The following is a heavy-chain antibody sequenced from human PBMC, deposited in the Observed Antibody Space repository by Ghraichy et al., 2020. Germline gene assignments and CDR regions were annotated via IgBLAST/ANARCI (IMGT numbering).Heavy chain of an antibody. CDR1: GGSISSYY. D-gene: IGHD6-25*01. V-gene: IGHV4-59*01. J-gene: IGHJ6*02. CDR2: IKESGST. CDR3: ARGKPVAASASRLRGMDV. Sequence: SQTLSLTCTVSGGSISSYYWSWIRQAPGKGLEWIGYIKESGSTNYNPSLKSRVTMSVYTAKNQFSLNLKSVTAADAAVYHCARGKPVAASASRLRGMDVWGQGTTVTVSS.